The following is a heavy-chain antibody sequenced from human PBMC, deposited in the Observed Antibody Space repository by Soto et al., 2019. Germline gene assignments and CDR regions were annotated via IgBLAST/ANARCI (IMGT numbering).Heavy chain of an antibody. CDR3: ARDQRGPRYFYLSSTPDNYYGMDV. CDR1: GYTFTSYY. V-gene: IGHV1-46*01. CDR2: INPSGGST. Sequence: ASVKVSCKASGYTFTSYYMHWVRQAPGQGLEWMGIINPSGGSTSYAQKFQGRVTMTRDTSTSTVYMELSSLRSEDTAVYYCARDQRGPRYFYLSSTPDNYYGMDVWGQGTTVTVSS. D-gene: IGHD3-9*01. J-gene: IGHJ6*02.